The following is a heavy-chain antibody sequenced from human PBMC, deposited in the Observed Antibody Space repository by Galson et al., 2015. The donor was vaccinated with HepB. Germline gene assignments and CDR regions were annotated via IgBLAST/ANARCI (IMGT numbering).Heavy chain of an antibody. CDR3: AKDPSYYYDSSQGN. V-gene: IGHV3-23*01. Sequence: SLRLSCAASGFTFSSYAMSWVRQAPGKGLEWVSAISGSGGSTYYADSVKGRFTISRDNPKNTLYLQMNSLRAEDTAVYYCAKDPSYYYDSSQGNWGQGTLVTVSS. CDR1: GFTFSSYA. CDR2: ISGSGGST. J-gene: IGHJ4*02. D-gene: IGHD3-22*01.